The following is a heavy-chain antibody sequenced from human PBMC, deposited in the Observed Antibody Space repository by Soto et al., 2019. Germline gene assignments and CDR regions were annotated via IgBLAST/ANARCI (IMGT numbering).Heavy chain of an antibody. CDR2: IIPIFGTA. V-gene: IGHV1-69*06. CDR3: ARVGYCTNGVCYPYYYYGMDV. D-gene: IGHD2-8*01. CDR1: GGTFSSYA. J-gene: IGHJ6*02. Sequence: SVKVSCKASGGTFSSYAISWVRQAPGQGLEWMGGIIPIFGTANYAQKFQGRVTITADKSTSTAYMELSSLRSEDTAVYYCARVGYCTNGVCYPYYYYGMDVWGQGTTVTVSS.